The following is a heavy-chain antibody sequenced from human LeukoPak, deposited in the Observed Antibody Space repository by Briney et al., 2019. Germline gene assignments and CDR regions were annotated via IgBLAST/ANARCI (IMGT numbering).Heavy chain of an antibody. Sequence: SETLSLTCTVSGGSISSHFWSWIRQPPGKGLEWIGYIYHSGSTYYNPSLKSRVTISVDRSKNQFSLKLSSVTAADTAVYYCARSHPRECGYCSSTDVYYYMDVWGKGTTVTVSS. CDR1: GGSISSHF. CDR2: IYHSGST. V-gene: IGHV4-59*11. CDR3: ARSHPRECGYCSSTDVYYYMDV. J-gene: IGHJ6*03. D-gene: IGHD2-2*01.